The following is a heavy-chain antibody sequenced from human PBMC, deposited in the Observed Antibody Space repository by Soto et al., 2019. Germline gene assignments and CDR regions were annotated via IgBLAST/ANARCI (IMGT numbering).Heavy chain of an antibody. CDR1: GFTFSSYS. V-gene: IGHV3-21*01. D-gene: IGHD3-22*01. CDR2: ISSSSSYI. J-gene: IGHJ4*02. CDR3: ARGSRYYDSSGYYSQRDY. Sequence: EVQLVESGGGLVKPGGSLRLSCAASGFTFSSYSMNWVRQAPGKGLEWVSSISSSSSYIYYADSVKGRFTISRDNAKNSLYLQMNSLRAEDTAVYYCARGSRYYDSSGYYSQRDYWGQGTLVTVSS.